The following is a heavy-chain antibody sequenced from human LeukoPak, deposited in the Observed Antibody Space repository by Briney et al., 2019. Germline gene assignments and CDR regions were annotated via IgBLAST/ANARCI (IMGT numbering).Heavy chain of an antibody. V-gene: IGHV4-4*02. CDR2: IYHSGST. CDR1: GGSISSSNW. Sequence: SGTLSLTCAVSGGSISSSNWWSWVRQPPGKGLEWIGEIYHSGSTYYNPSLKSRVTISVDTSKNQFSLKLSSVTAADTAVYYCARRWELHAFDIWGQGTMVTVSS. CDR3: ARRWELHAFDI. J-gene: IGHJ3*02. D-gene: IGHD2-15*01.